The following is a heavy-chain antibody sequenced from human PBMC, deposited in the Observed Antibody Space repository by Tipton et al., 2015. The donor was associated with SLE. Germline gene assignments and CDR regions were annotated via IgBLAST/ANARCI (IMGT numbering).Heavy chain of an antibody. D-gene: IGHD1-1*01. J-gene: IGHJ5*02. CDR2: IYNSGST. CDR1: GASIRSYY. Sequence: TLSLTCTVSGASIRSYYWSWIRQPPGKGLEWIGNIYNSGSTNCNPSLKSRVTMSLDTSKNQFSLKLSSVTAADTAVYYCARDSLSGDNWFDPWGQGTLVTVSS. V-gene: IGHV4-59*01. CDR3: ARDSLSGDNWFDP.